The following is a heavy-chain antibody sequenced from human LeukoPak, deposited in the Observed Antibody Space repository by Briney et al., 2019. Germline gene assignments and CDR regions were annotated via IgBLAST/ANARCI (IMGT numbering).Heavy chain of an antibody. CDR3: AKDSTTVTTGRYFDY. CDR2: IWYDGSNK. Sequence: GGSLRLSCAASGFTFSNHGMHWVRQAPGKGPEWVALIWYDGSNKYYGDSVKGRFTISRDNSKNTLYPQMNSLRAEDTAVYYCAKDSTTVTTGRYFDYWGQGTLVTVSS. V-gene: IGHV3-30*02. J-gene: IGHJ4*02. CDR1: GFTFSNHG. D-gene: IGHD4-17*01.